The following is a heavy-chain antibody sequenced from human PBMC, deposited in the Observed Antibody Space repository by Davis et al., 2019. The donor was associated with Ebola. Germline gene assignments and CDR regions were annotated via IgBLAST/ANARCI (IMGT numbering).Heavy chain of an antibody. Sequence: GESLKISCEASGFSLGSYAMSWVRQAPGKGLEWVSAISGTRGSTHYADSVKGRFTISRDNSKNTLILQMNSLRAEDTAIYYCAKEELKVFDYWGQGTLVTVSS. CDR1: GFSLGSYA. CDR2: ISGTRGST. V-gene: IGHV3-23*01. CDR3: AKEELKVFDY. J-gene: IGHJ4*02.